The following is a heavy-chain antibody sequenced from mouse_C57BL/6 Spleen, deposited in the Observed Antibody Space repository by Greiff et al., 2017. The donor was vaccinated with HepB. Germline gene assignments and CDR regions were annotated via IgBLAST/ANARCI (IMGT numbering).Heavy chain of an antibody. D-gene: IGHD2-5*01. CDR1: GFTFSDYY. V-gene: IGHV5-16*01. CDR2: INYDGSST. Sequence: EVNLVESEGGLVQPGSSMKLSCTASGFTFSDYYMAWVRQVPEKGLEWVANINYDGSSTYYLDSLKSRFIISRDNAKNILYLQMSSLKSEDTATYYCARDRAYYSNYDAMDYWGQGTSVTVSS. J-gene: IGHJ4*01. CDR3: ARDRAYYSNYDAMDY.